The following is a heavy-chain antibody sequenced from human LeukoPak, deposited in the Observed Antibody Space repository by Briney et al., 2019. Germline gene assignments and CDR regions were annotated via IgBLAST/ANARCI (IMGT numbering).Heavy chain of an antibody. CDR2: IKQDGSEK. V-gene: IGHV3-7*01. J-gene: IGHJ4*02. CDR1: GFTFSSYW. D-gene: IGHD3-22*01. CDR3: ARDSSYDSTFGDFDY. Sequence: QPGGSLRLSCAASGFTFSSYWMSWVRQAPGKGLEWVANIKQDGSEKYYVDSVKGRFTISRDNAKNSLYLQMNSLRAEDTAVYYCARDSSYDSTFGDFDYWGQGTLVTVSS.